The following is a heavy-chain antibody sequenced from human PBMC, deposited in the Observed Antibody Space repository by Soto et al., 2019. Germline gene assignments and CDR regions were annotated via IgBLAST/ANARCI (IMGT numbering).Heavy chain of an antibody. CDR3: ARLFCSSTSCRWFDP. V-gene: IGHV1-18*04. D-gene: IGHD2-2*01. CDR2: ITGYNGNT. CDR1: GYTLTTYG. J-gene: IGHJ5*02. Sequence: QVLLVQSGAEVKKPGASVKVSCKASGYTLTTYGLAWVRQAPGQGLEWMGRITGYNGNTTYAQKFHGRLTMTTDTSTNTASLELRSLRSDDTAVYYCARLFCSSTSCRWFDPWGQGTLVTVSS.